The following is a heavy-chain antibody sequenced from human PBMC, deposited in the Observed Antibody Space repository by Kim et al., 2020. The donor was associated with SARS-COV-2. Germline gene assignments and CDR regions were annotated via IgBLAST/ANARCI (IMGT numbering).Heavy chain of an antibody. D-gene: IGHD1-26*01. J-gene: IGHJ4*02. V-gene: IGHV3-23*01. Sequence: YADSVKGRFTISRDNSKNTLYLQMNSLRAEDTAVYYCAKGVESYVGYFDYWGQGTLVTVSS. CDR3: AKGVESYVGYFDY.